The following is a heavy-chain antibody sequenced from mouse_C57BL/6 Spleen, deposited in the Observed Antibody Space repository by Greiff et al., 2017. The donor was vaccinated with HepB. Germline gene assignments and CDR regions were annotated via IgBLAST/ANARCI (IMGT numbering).Heavy chain of an antibody. CDR1: GYTFTNYW. CDR2: IYPGGGYT. J-gene: IGHJ2*01. D-gene: IGHD1-2*01. CDR3: ARGATAGFDY. V-gene: IGHV1-63*01. Sequence: VQLQQSGAELVRPGTSVKMSCKASGYTFTNYWIGWAKQRPGHGLEWIGDIYPGGGYTNYNEKFKGKATLTADKSSSTAYMQFSSLTSEDSAIYYCARGATAGFDYWGQGTTLTVSS.